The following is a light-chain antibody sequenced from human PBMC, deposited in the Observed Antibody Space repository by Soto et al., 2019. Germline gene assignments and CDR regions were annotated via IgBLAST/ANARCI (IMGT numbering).Light chain of an antibody. CDR1: QSVIGS. CDR3: QQYNTWSRT. J-gene: IGKJ1*01. Sequence: EILMTQSPSTLSASLGETVTLSCRASQSVIGSFAWYQQKPGEAPRLLIYGASARATGIPARFSGSGSGTKFTLTISSLQPEDFAVYYCQQYNTWSRTFGQGTKVDI. V-gene: IGKV3-15*01. CDR2: GAS.